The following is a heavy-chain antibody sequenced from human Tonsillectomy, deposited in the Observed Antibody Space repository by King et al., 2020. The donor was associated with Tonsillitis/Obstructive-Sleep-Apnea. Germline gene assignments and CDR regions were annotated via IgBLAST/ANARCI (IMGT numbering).Heavy chain of an antibody. CDR1: GYTFTSYG. Sequence: VQLVESGAEVKKPGASVKVSCKASGYTFTSYGISWVRQAPGQGLEWMGWISAYNGNTNYAQKIQGRVTMTTDTSTSTAYMELRSLRSDDTAVYYCARAGRGGSWYLGRYYYMDVWGKGTAVTVSS. V-gene: IGHV1-18*01. CDR2: ISAYNGNT. D-gene: IGHD2-15*01. J-gene: IGHJ6*03. CDR3: ARAGRGGSWYLGRYYYMDV.